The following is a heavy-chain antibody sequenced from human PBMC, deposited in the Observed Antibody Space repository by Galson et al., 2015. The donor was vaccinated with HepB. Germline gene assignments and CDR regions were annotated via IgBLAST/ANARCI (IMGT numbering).Heavy chain of an antibody. CDR3: AKHLNTMIVFDAFEI. J-gene: IGHJ3*02. V-gene: IGHV3-30*18. CDR1: GFTFSAYG. Sequence: SLRLSCAASGFTFSAYGMHWARQAPGKGLEWVAVISYDGSNKYYADSVKGRFTISRDKSKNTLYLQMNSLRAEDTAVYYCAKHLNTMIVFDAFEIWGQGTMVTVSS. CDR2: ISYDGSNK. D-gene: IGHD3-22*01.